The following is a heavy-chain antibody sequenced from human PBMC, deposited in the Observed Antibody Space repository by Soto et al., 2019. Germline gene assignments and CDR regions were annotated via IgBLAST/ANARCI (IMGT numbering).Heavy chain of an antibody. D-gene: IGHD6-13*01. CDR1: GYTFIYY. V-gene: IGHV1-2*02. CDR3: ARGGSWHEY. CDR2: INPTNGGT. J-gene: IGHJ4*02. Sequence: QVQLVQSGAEVKKPGASVKVSCKASGYTFIYYMHWVRQAPGQGLEWLGWINPTNGGTNYAPKFQGRVTMTRDTSITTVYLELSSLRSDDTAVYYCARGGSWHEYWGQGTLVTVSS.